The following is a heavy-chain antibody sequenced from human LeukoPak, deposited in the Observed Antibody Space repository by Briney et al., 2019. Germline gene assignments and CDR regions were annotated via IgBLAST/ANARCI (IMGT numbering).Heavy chain of an antibody. J-gene: IGHJ4*02. CDR2: INPSSFT. CDR1: GYTFTSYS. CDR3: ARGGPSSWTHLHYYFDY. D-gene: IGHD6-13*01. Sequence: GASVKVSCKASGYTFTSYSMHWVRQAPGQGLEWMGIINPSSFTSYAQKFLGRVTVTRDTSTSTVYMELSSLRSEDTAVYYCARGGPSSWTHLHYYFDYWGQGTLVTVSS. V-gene: IGHV1-46*01.